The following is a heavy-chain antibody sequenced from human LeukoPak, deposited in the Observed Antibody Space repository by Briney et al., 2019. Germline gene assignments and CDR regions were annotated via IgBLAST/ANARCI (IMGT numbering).Heavy chain of an antibody. Sequence: GGSLRLSCAASGFTFSNAWMSWVRQAPGKGLEWVGRIKSKTDGGTTEYAAPVKGRFTISRDDSKKKLYLQMNRLKTEDRDVNYCTPANGITGTVDYWGQGTLVPVSS. CDR3: TPANGITGTVDY. J-gene: IGHJ4*02. CDR1: GFTFSNAW. D-gene: IGHD1/OR15-1a*01. CDR2: IKSKTDGGTT. V-gene: IGHV3-15*01.